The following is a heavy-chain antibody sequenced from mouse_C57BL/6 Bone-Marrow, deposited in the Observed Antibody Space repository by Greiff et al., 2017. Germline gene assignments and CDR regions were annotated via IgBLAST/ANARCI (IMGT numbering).Heavy chain of an antibody. D-gene: IGHD4-1*01. Sequence: QVHVKQSGAELVKPGASVKLSCKASGYTFTEYTIHWVKQRSGQGLEWIGWFYPGSGSIKYNEKFKDKATLTADKSSSTVYMELSRLTAEDSAVYFCARHEDPELGFDYWGQGTTLTVSS. CDR1: GYTFTEYT. CDR3: ARHEDPELGFDY. V-gene: IGHV1-62-2*01. CDR2: FYPGSGSI. J-gene: IGHJ2*01.